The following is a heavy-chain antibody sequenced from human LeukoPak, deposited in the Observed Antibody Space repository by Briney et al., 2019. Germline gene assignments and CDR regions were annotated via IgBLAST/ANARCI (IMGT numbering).Heavy chain of an antibody. CDR1: GFTFSSYE. D-gene: IGHD7-27*01. CDR3: ARVRGDYFDY. V-gene: IGHV3-48*03. J-gene: IGHJ4*02. Sequence: GGSLRLSCAASGFTFSSYEMNWVRQAPGKGLGWVSYISSSGSTIYYADSVKGRFTISRDNAKNSPYLQMNSLRAEDTAVYYCARVRGDYFDYWGQGTLVTVSS. CDR2: ISSSGSTI.